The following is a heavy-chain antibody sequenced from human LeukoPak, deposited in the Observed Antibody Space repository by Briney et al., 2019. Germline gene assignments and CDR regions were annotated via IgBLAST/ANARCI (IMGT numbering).Heavy chain of an antibody. CDR3: ARGGGSSSI. CDR2: ISSRSATI. Sequence: GGSLRLSCAASAFTFSSYVMNWVRQAPGKGLKWVSYISSRSATIYYADSVKGRFTISRDNARNSLYLQMNNLRAEDTAVYYCARGGGSSSIWGQGTMVTVSS. D-gene: IGHD6-13*01. V-gene: IGHV3-48*04. CDR1: AFTFSSYV. J-gene: IGHJ3*02.